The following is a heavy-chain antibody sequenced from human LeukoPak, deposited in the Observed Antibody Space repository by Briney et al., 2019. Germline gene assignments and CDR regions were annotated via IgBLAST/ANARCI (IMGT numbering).Heavy chain of an antibody. J-gene: IGHJ4*02. V-gene: IGHV1-24*01. CDR2: FDPEDGET. CDR3: ARDVFGLDY. Sequence: ASVKVSCKVSGYTLTELSMHWVRQAPGKGLEWMGGFDPEDGETIYAQKFQGRVTMTRDTSSSTVYMELTSLRSEDTAVYYCARDVFGLDYWGQGTLVTVSS. CDR1: GYTLTELS. D-gene: IGHD3-10*01.